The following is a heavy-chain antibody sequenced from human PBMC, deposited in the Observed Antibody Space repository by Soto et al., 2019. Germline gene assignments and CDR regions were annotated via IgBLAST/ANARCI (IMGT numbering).Heavy chain of an antibody. CDR2: ISDGGDLI. CDR3: AKRQGTGLAAKNFDF. V-gene: IGHV3-23*01. Sequence: PGGSLRLSCAASGFPSSNHAMSWVRQAPGKGLEWVSGISDGGDLIYYADSVKGRFSMSRDNSENMLYLQMTNLRAEDTAIYFCAKRQGTGLAAKNFDFWGQGTLVTVSS. D-gene: IGHD2-15*01. CDR1: GFPSSNHA. J-gene: IGHJ4*02.